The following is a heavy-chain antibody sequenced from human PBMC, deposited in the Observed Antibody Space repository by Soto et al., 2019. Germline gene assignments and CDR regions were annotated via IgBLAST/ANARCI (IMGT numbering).Heavy chain of an antibody. CDR2: IYYSGST. CDR3: ARAYRPSGYSSSWVFDS. D-gene: IGHD6-13*01. Sequence: QVQLQESGPGLVKPSQTLSLICTVSGGSINSGGYYWSWIRQHPGKGLEWIGYIYYSGSTYYNPFPRSRVTISAGGSENKFSHKLRTVTAADTAVYFCARAYRPSGYSSSWVFDSWGQGTLVNVSS. CDR1: GGSINSGGYY. J-gene: IGHJ4*02. V-gene: IGHV4-31*03.